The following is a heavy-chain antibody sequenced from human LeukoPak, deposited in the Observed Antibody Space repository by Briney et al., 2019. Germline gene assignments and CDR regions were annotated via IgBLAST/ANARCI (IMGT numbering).Heavy chain of an antibody. CDR3: ARARIAVAGRRPLDY. V-gene: IGHV4-61*02. CDR2: IYTSGST. CDR1: GGSISSGSYY. Sequence: SETLSLTCTVSGGSISSGSYYWSWIRQPAGKGLEWIGSIYTSGSTNYDPSLKSRVTISVDKSKNQFSLKLSSVTAADTAVYYCARARIAVAGRRPLDYWGQGTLVTVSS. D-gene: IGHD6-19*01. J-gene: IGHJ4*02.